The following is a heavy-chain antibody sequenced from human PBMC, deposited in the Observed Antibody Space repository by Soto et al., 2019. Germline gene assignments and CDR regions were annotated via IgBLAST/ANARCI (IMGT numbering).Heavy chain of an antibody. Sequence: EVQLLESGGGLVQPGGSLRLSYAASGFTFNSYAMSWVRQAPGKGLEWVSTISRSGSGTFYADSVKGRFTISRDNSKSTLYLQMNSLRAEDTAVYYCAKDASSDGSGSRPDYWGQGTLVTVSS. J-gene: IGHJ4*02. CDR2: ISRSGSGT. D-gene: IGHD3-10*01. V-gene: IGHV3-23*01. CDR3: AKDASSDGSGSRPDY. CDR1: GFTFNSYA.